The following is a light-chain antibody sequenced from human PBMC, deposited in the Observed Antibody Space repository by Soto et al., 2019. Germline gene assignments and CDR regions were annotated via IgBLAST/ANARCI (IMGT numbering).Light chain of an antibody. CDR3: QQRSNWLTWT. V-gene: IGKV3-11*01. Sequence: EIVLIQSPATLSLSPGERATLSCRASQSVSSYLAWYQQKPGQAPRLLIYDASNRATGIPARFSGSGSGTDFTLTISSLEPEDFAVYYCQQRSNWLTWTFGQGTKVDIK. CDR2: DAS. CDR1: QSVSSY. J-gene: IGKJ1*01.